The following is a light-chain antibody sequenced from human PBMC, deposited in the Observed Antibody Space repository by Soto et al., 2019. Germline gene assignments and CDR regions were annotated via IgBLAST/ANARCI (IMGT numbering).Light chain of an antibody. CDR1: DNIAPW. CDR3: QHYNSFSRT. V-gene: IGKV1-5*03. J-gene: IGKJ1*01. Sequence: DIQMTQYPSTLSASVGDRVAITCRASDNIAPWVAWYQQKPGKAPKLLIYKAANLADEVPSRFAGSGSGTDFTLTITRLQPDDFATYYCQHYNSFSRTFGQGTKVEV. CDR2: KAA.